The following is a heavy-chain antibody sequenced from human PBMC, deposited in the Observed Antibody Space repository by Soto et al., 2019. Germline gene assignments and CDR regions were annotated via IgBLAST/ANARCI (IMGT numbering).Heavy chain of an antibody. J-gene: IGHJ6*02. CDR3: ARVRPGWYQLLKGRDHYGMDV. V-gene: IGHV1-8*01. Sequence: ASVKVSCKASGYTFTSYDINWVRQATGQGLEWMGWMNPNSGNTGYAQKFQGRVTMTRNTSISTAYMELSSLRSEDTAVYYCARVRPGWYQLLKGRDHYGMDVWGQGTTVTVSS. CDR2: MNPNSGNT. CDR1: GYTFTSYD. D-gene: IGHD2-2*01.